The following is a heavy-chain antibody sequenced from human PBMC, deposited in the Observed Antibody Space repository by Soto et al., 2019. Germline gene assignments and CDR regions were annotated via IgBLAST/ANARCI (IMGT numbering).Heavy chain of an antibody. CDR2: ISGSGGST. J-gene: IGHJ3*02. Sequence: GGSLRLSCAASGFTFSSYAMSWVRQAPGKGLEWVSAISGSGGSTYYADSVKGRFTISRDNSKNTLYLQMNSLRAEDTAVYYCAKDGPHLGELSLRVGAFDIWGQGTMVTVSS. V-gene: IGHV3-23*01. D-gene: IGHD3-16*02. CDR1: GFTFSSYA. CDR3: AKDGPHLGELSLRVGAFDI.